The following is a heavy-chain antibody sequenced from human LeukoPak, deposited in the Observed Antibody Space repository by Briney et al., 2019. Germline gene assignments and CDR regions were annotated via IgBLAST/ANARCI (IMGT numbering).Heavy chain of an antibody. CDR2: IYPGDSDT. CDR1: GFTFTSYW. D-gene: IGHD6-19*01. J-gene: IGHJ2*01. Sequence: KVSCKASGFTFTSYWIGWVRQMPGKGLEYMGIIYPGDSDTRYSPSFQGQVTISADKSISTAYLQWSSLKASDTAMYYCARTYSSAGNWYLHLWGRGTLVTVSS. CDR3: ARTYSSAGNWYLHL. V-gene: IGHV5-51*01.